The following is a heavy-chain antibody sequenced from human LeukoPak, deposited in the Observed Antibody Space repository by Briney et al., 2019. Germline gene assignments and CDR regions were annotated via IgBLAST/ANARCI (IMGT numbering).Heavy chain of an antibody. Sequence: GGSLRLSCAASGFTYSNFAMSWVRQAPGKGLEWVSSISGSGSGGSTNYADSVKGRFTISRDNSKNTLYLQMNGLRAENTAVYYCAKTEGTDYWGQGTLVTVSS. D-gene: IGHD1-1*01. V-gene: IGHV3-23*01. CDR2: ISGSGSGGST. CDR1: GFTYSNFA. J-gene: IGHJ4*02. CDR3: AKTEGTDY.